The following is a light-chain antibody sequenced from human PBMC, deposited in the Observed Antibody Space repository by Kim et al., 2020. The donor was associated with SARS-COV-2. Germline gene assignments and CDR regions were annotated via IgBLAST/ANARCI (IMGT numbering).Light chain of an antibody. V-gene: IGKV1-5*03. Sequence: SASVGDRVTITGRASQNIRTWLAWYQQKSGRAPKLLIYKASSLESGVPSRFSGSGSGTEFTLTITSLQPDDFATYYCQQYNGYPETFGQGTKLEI. J-gene: IGKJ2*01. CDR1: QNIRTW. CDR3: QQYNGYPET. CDR2: KAS.